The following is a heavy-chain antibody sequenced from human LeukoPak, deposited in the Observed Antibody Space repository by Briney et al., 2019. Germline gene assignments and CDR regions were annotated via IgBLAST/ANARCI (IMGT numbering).Heavy chain of an antibody. CDR1: GDSISGYY. V-gene: IGHV4-59*01. CDR3: ARADNYYYGMDV. Sequence: KPSETLSPTCTVSGDSISGYYWSWIRQPPGKGLEWIGYIYYSGSTNYNPSLKSRVTISVDTSKNQFSLKLNSVTAADTAVYYCARADNYYYGMDVWGQGTTVTVSS. J-gene: IGHJ6*02. CDR2: IYYSGST.